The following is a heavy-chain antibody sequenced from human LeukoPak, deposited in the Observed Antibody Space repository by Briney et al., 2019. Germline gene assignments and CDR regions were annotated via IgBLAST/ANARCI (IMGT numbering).Heavy chain of an antibody. CDR1: GYTLTELS. J-gene: IGHJ6*03. D-gene: IGHD2-2*01. CDR3: ATRGGVVVPAATSYYYYYMDV. Sequence: GASVKVSCKVSGYTLTELSMHWVRQAPGKGREWMGSFDPEDGETIYAQKFQGRVTMTEDTSTDTAYMELSSLRSEGTAVYYCATRGGVVVPAATSYYYYYMDVWGKGTTVTVSS. V-gene: IGHV1-24*01. CDR2: FDPEDGET.